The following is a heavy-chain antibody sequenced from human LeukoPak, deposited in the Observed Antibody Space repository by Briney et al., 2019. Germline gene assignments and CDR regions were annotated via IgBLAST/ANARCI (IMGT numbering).Heavy chain of an antibody. V-gene: IGHV4-59*01. Sequence: SETLSLTCTVSGGSISSYYWSWIRQPPGKGLEWIGYIYYSGSTNYNPSLESRVTISVDTSKNQFSLKLSSVTAADTAVYYCARDCSSTSCFDYWGQGTLVTVSS. CDR1: GGSISSYY. CDR3: ARDCSSTSCFDY. J-gene: IGHJ4*02. D-gene: IGHD2-2*01. CDR2: IYYSGST.